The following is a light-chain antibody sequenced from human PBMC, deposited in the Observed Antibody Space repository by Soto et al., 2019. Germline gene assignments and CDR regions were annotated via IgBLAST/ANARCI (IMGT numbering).Light chain of an antibody. V-gene: IGLV2-14*03. Sequence: QSALTQPASVSGSPGQSITISCTGTSSDVGGYNYVSWYQQHPGKAPKLMIYDVSNRPSGVSNRFSGSTSGNTASLTISGLQAEDEADYYCSSYTSSSLHVFGTGTKLTVL. CDR3: SSYTSSSLHV. J-gene: IGLJ1*01. CDR2: DVS. CDR1: SSDVGGYNY.